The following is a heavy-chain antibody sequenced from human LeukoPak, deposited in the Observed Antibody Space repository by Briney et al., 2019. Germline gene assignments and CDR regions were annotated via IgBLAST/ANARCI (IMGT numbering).Heavy chain of an antibody. V-gene: IGHV3-49*04. J-gene: IGHJ2*01. D-gene: IGHD2-21*02. CDR3: ARVPRGGDVWYFDL. CDR1: GFTFGDNA. CDR2: IRSKAYGATT. Sequence: GGSLRLSCTASGFTFGDNAMSWVRQAPGKGLEWVGFIRSKAYGATTEYAASMTGRFTISRDDSKSIAYLQMNSLKTEDTAVYFCARVPRGGDVWYFDLWGRGILVTVSS.